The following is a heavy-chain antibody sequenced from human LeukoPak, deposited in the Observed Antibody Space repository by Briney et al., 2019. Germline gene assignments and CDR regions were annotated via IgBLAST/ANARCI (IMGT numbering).Heavy chain of an antibody. CDR3: ARVPAFYYGDYWTSSNYFDY. Sequence: SETLSLTCTVSGGSISSSDNYWGCIRQPPGKGLEWIGTIYYSGSTYYNPSLKSRVTISVDTSKNQFSLKLSSVTAADTAVYYCARVPAFYYGDYWTSSNYFDYWGQGTLVTVSS. J-gene: IGHJ4*02. V-gene: IGHV4-39*07. D-gene: IGHD4-17*01. CDR2: IYYSGST. CDR1: GGSISSSDNY.